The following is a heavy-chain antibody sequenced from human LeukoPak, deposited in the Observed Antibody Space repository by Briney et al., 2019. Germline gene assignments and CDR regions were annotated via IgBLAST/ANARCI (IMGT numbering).Heavy chain of an antibody. CDR3: ARVRIDCSSTSCYHGSFDY. J-gene: IGHJ4*02. D-gene: IGHD2-2*01. CDR1: GGSISSGGYY. V-gene: IGHV4-31*03. CDR2: IYYSGST. Sequence: SQTLSLTRTVSGGSISSGGYYWSWIRQHPGKGLEWIGYIYYSGSTYYNPSLKSRVTISVDTSKNQFSLKLSSVTAADTAVYYCARVRIDCSSTSCYHGSFDYWGQGTLVTVSS.